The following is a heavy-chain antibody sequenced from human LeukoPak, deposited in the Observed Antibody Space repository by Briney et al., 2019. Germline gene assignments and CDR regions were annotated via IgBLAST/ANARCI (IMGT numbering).Heavy chain of an antibody. CDR1: GFTFSSYE. J-gene: IGHJ4*02. CDR3: ARDHEVGGGPDY. Sequence: GGSLRLSCAASGFTFSSYEMNWVRQAPGKGLEWVSYISGSGNTIYYADSVKGRFTISRDNAKNSLYLQMNSLRAEDTAVYYCARDHEVGGGPDYWGQGTLVTVSS. V-gene: IGHV3-48*03. D-gene: IGHD3-16*01. CDR2: ISGSGNTI.